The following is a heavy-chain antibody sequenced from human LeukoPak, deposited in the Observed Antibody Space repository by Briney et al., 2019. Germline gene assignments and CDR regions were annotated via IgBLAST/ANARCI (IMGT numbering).Heavy chain of an antibody. CDR3: ARGIAVAGYYFDY. CDR2: MNPNSGNT. Sequence: GASVKVSCKASVYTFTSYDINWVRQATGQGLEWMGWMNPNSGNTGYAQKFQGRVTMTRNTSISTAYMELSSLRSEDTAVYYCARGIAVAGYYFDYWGQGTLVTVSS. D-gene: IGHD6-19*01. CDR1: VYTFTSYD. V-gene: IGHV1-8*01. J-gene: IGHJ4*02.